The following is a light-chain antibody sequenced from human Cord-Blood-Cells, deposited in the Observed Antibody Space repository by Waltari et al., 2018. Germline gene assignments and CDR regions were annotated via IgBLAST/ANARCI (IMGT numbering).Light chain of an antibody. J-gene: IGKJ4*01. CDR3: QQSYSTPPLT. CDR1: QSISSY. CDR2: AAS. V-gene: IGKV1-39*01. Sequence: DIQMTHSPSSLSASVGARVTITCRASQSISSYLNWYQQKQGKAPKLLIYAASSLQSGVPSRFSGSGSGTDFTLTISSLQPEDFATYYCQQSYSTPPLTFGGGTKVEIK.